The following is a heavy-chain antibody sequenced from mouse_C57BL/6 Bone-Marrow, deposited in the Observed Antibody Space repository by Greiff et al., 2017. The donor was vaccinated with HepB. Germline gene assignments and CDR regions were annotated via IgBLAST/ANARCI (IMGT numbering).Heavy chain of an antibody. J-gene: IGHJ2*01. CDR2: IDPENGDT. Sequence: EVQLQQSGAELVRPGASVKLSCTASGFNIKDDYMHWVKQRPEQGLEWIGWIDPENGDTEYASKFQGKATITADTSSNTAYLQLSSLTSADTAVYYCTGDIVTAYWGQGTTLTVSS. V-gene: IGHV14-4*01. D-gene: IGHD2-5*01. CDR1: GFNIKDDY. CDR3: TGDIVTAY.